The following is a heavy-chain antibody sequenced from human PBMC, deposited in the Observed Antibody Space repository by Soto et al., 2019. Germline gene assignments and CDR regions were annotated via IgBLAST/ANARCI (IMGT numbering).Heavy chain of an antibody. V-gene: IGHV3-30-3*01. CDR1: GFTFSSYA. D-gene: IGHD1-7*01. CDR2: ISYDGSNK. Sequence: GGSLRLSCAASGFTFSSYAMHWVRQAPGKGLEWVAVISYDGSNKYYADSVKGRFTISRDNSKNTLYLQMNSLRAEDTAVYYCARANYNWNYHYYYYYGMDVWGQGTTVTVSS. CDR3: ARANYNWNYHYYYYYGMDV. J-gene: IGHJ6*02.